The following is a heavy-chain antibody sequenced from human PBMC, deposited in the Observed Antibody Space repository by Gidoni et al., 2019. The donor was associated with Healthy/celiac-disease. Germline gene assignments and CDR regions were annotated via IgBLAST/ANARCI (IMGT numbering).Heavy chain of an antibody. CDR2: ISGSGGST. CDR3: AKAVGSSGWRGPSDY. V-gene: IGHV3-23*04. CDR1: GFTFSRYA. J-gene: IGHJ4*02. D-gene: IGHD6-19*01. Sequence: EVQLVESGGGLVQPGGSLRLSCAASGFTFSRYAMSWVRQASGKGLGWVSAISGSGGSTYYADSVKGRFTISRDNSKNTLYLQMNSLRAEDTAVYYCAKAVGSSGWRGPSDYWGQGTLVTVSS.